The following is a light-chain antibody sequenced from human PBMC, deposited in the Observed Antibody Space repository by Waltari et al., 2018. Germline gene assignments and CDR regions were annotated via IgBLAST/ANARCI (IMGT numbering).Light chain of an antibody. Sequence: QSALTQPASVSGSPGQSITISCTGTSSDVGGYNYVSWYQQHPGKAPKLMIYDVSNRPSGVSNRFSGSKSGNTASLTISGLQAEDEADYYCSSYTSSLSWVFGGGTKLTVL. J-gene: IGLJ3*02. CDR3: SSYTSSLSWV. V-gene: IGLV2-14*03. CDR1: SSDVGGYNY. CDR2: DVS.